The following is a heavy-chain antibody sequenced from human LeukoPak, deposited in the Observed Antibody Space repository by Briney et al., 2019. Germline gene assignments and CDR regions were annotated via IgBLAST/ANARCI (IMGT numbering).Heavy chain of an antibody. Sequence: SETLSLTCTVSGGSISGYYWSWIRQPPGKGLEWIAYVSYSGSTDYNPSLKGRVIVSVDTSKNQFSLNLNSVTAADTAVYYCARLFHPSFSGNYPFDYWGQGTLVTVSS. CDR2: VSYSGST. CDR3: ARLFHPSFSGNYPFDY. D-gene: IGHD1-26*01. V-gene: IGHV4-59*01. J-gene: IGHJ4*02. CDR1: GGSISGYY.